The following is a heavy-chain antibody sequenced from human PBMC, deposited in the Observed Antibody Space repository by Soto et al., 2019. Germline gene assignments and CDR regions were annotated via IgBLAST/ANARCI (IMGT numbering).Heavy chain of an antibody. V-gene: IGHV3-21*01. Sequence: EVQLVESGGGLVKPGGSLRLSCAASGFTFSSYSMNWVRQAPGKGLEWVSSISSSSSYIYYADSVKGRFTISRDNAKNTPYLQVNSLRAEDTAVYYCARTGGYYYYYMDVWGKGTTVTVSS. CDR3: ARTGGYYYYYMDV. CDR1: GFTFSSYS. J-gene: IGHJ6*03. CDR2: ISSSSSYI. D-gene: IGHD3-10*01.